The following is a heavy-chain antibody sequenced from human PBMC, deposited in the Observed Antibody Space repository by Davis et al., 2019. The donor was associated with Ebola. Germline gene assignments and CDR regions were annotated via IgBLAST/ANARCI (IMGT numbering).Heavy chain of an antibody. CDR1: GFSFSDHY. J-gene: IGHJ4*02. CDR3: ARGSGWLSDY. D-gene: IGHD6-19*01. Sequence: GESLKISCAASGFSFSDHYMTWIRQTPGKGLEWVSYISASGNFIYYADSVKGRFTISRDNDKNLVFLQMNGLRADDTGVYFCARGSGWLSDYWGQGTLVTVSS. CDR2: ISASGNFI. V-gene: IGHV3-11*04.